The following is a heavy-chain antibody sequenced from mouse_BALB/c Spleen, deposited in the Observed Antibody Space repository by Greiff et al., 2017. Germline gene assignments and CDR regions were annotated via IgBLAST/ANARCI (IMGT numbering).Heavy chain of an antibody. V-gene: IGHV1-39*01. D-gene: IGHD1-1*01. J-gene: IGHJ1*01. Sequence: VQLQQTGPELVKPGASVKISCKASGYSFTDYIMLWVKQSHGKSLEWIGNIIPYYGSTSYNLKFKGKATLTVDTSSSTAYMQLNSLTSEDSAVYYCARGLATGDWYFDVWGAGTTVTVSS. CDR3: ARGLATGDWYFDV. CDR2: IIPYYGST. CDR1: GYSFTDYI.